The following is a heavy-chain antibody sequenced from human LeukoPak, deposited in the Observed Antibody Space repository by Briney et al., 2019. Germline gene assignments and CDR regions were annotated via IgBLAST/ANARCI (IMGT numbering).Heavy chain of an antibody. CDR3: VADTPPGGDYYLDY. CDR2: IWNAGTNT. CDR1: GFSFSTYG. Sequence: HAGGSLRLSCAASGFSFSTYGMHWVRQAPGKGLEWVALIWNAGTNTYYADSVKGRFTISRDNSKNTLYLQMNSLRAEDTAVYYCVADTPPGGDYYLDYWGQGTLVIVSS. D-gene: IGHD3-16*01. J-gene: IGHJ4*02. V-gene: IGHV3-33*01.